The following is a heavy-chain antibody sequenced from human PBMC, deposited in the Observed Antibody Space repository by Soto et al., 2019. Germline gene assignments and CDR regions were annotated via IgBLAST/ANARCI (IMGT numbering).Heavy chain of an antibody. D-gene: IGHD3-3*01. CDR2: IYPGDSAT. CDR3: ARRRFWNGYYGYYYAMDV. J-gene: IGHJ6*02. V-gene: IGHV5-51*01. Sequence: PGESLKISCKGSGYNFTSYWIGWVRQMPGKGLDWMGIIYPGDSATRYSPSFQGQVTISADKSFSTAYLQWSSLKASDTAMYYCARRRFWNGYYGYYYAMDVWGQGTTVTVSS. CDR1: GYNFTSYW.